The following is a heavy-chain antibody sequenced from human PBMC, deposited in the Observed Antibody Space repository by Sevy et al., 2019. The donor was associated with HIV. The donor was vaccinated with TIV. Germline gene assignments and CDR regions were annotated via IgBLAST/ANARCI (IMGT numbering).Heavy chain of an antibody. V-gene: IGHV1-18*01. CDR1: GYTFTSYG. CDR3: AGGSRVAVAGDIDY. CDR2: ISAYNGNT. Sequence: ASVKVSCKASGYTFTSYGISWVRQAPGQGLEWMGWISAYNGNTNYAQKLQGRVTMTTDTSTSTAYMELRSLRSDDTAVYYCAGGSRVAVAGDIDYWGQGILVTVSS. J-gene: IGHJ4*02. D-gene: IGHD6-19*01.